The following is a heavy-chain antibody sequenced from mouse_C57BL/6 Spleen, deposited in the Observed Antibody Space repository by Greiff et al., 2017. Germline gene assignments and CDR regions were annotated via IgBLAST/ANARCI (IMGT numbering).Heavy chain of an antibody. V-gene: IGHV1-7*01. CDR2: ITTSSGYT. Sequence: VQLQQSGAELAKPGASVKLSCKASGYTFTSYWMHWVKQRPGQGLEWIGYITTSSGYTKYNEKFKDKVTLTADKSSNTAYMQLGSLKYADSAVYYCTRSRDNHFGYRGQGATLTDS. CDR1: GYTFTSYW. J-gene: IGHJ2*01. CDR3: TRSRDNHFGY. D-gene: IGHD1-3*01.